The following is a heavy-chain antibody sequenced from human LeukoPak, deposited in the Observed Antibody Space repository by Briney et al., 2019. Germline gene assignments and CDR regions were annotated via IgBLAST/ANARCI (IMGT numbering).Heavy chain of an antibody. CDR1: GYTFTIYD. V-gene: IGHV1-8*01. CDR2: MSPNSGDT. J-gene: IGHJ4*02. D-gene: IGHD7-27*01. Sequence: ASVKVSCTASGYTFTIYDFNWVRQATGQRPEWMGWMSPNSGDTGYAQKFQDRVTMTRNTSISTAYMELSSLRSDDTAVYYCARGPPNWGYDYWGPGTLVTVSS. CDR3: ARGPPNWGYDY.